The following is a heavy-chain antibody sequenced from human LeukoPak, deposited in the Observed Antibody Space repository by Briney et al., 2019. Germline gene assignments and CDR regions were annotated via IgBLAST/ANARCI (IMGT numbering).Heavy chain of an antibody. CDR3: AKVYGDNAFDI. V-gene: IGHV3-9*01. Sequence: PGRSLRLSCAASGFTFDDYAMHWVRQAPGKGLEWVSGISWNSGSIGYADSVKGRFTISRDNAKNSLYLQMNSLRAEDTALYYCAKVYGDNAFDIWGQGTMVTVSS. D-gene: IGHD4-17*01. J-gene: IGHJ3*02. CDR2: ISWNSGSI. CDR1: GFTFDDYA.